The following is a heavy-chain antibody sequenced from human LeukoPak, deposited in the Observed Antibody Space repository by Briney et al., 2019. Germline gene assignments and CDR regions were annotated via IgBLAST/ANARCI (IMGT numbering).Heavy chain of an antibody. CDR3: ARVYTMFGLAYYMDV. D-gene: IGHD3-3*01. CDR1: GGSISSYY. J-gene: IGHJ6*03. CDR2: IYTSGST. V-gene: IGHV4-4*07. Sequence: SETLSLTCTVSGGSISSYYWSRIRQPAGKGLEWIGRIYTSGSTNYNPSLKSRVTMSIDTSKNQFSLKLSSVTAADTALYYCARVYTMFGLAYYMDVWGKGTTVTVSS.